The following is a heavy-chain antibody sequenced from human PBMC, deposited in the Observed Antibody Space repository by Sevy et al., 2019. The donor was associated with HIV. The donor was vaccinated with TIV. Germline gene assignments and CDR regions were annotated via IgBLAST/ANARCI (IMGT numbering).Heavy chain of an antibody. D-gene: IGHD5-12*01. CDR1: GFTFSSYG. J-gene: IGHJ3*02. CDR2: ISYDGSNK. CDR3: AKGVYTCYDVLGAFDI. V-gene: IGHV3-30*18. Sequence: RSLRLSCAASGFTFSSYGMHWVRQAPGKGLEWVAVISYDGSNKYYADSVKGRFTISRDNSKNTLYLQMNSLRAEDTAVYYCAKGVYTCYDVLGAFDIWGQGTMVTVSS.